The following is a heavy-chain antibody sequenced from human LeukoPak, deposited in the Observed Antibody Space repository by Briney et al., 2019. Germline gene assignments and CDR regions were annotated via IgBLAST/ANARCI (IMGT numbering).Heavy chain of an antibody. CDR3: NARLCSGTNPHFDD. J-gene: IGHJ4*02. CDR2: IRDKSNGGIA. CDR1: EFTFNIAW. V-gene: IGHV3-15*01. D-gene: IGHD1-26*01. Sequence: GGSLRLSCEVSEFTFNIAWMTWVRQAPGKGLEWVGRIRDKSNGGIADYATPVKGRFTISRDDSKNTLYLQMNSLKAEDTGVYFCNARLCSGTNPHFDDWGQGTLVTVSS.